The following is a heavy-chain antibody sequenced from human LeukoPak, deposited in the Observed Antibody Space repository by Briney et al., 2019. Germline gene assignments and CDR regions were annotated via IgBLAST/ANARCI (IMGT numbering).Heavy chain of an antibody. CDR1: GGSISSYY. J-gene: IGHJ4*02. CDR3: AGGGKAVAGSPFDY. Sequence: SETLSLTCTVSGGSISSYYWSWIRQPPGKGLEWIGEINHSGSTNYNPSLKSRVTISVDTSKNQFSLKLSSVTAADTALYYCAGGGKAVAGSPFDYGGQGTLVTVSS. V-gene: IGHV4-34*01. CDR2: INHSGST. D-gene: IGHD6-19*01.